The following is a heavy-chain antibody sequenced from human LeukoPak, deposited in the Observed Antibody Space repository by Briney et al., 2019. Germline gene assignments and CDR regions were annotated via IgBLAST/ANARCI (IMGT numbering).Heavy chain of an antibody. D-gene: IGHD3-9*01. CDR2: INPSGGST. CDR3: ARGYDILTGYRTFDY. Sequence: ASVKVSCKASGYTFTSYYMHWVRQAPGQGLEWMGIINPSGGSTSYAQKFQGRVTMTRDMSTSTVYMELRSLRSDDTAVYYCARGYDILTGYRTFDYWGQGTLVTVSS. CDR1: GYTFTSYY. V-gene: IGHV1-46*01. J-gene: IGHJ4*02.